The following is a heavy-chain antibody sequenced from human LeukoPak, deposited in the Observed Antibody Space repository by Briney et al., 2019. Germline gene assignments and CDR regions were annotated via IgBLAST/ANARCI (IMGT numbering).Heavy chain of an antibody. Sequence: SETLSLTCAVYGGSFSGYYWSWIRQPAGKGLEWIGRIYTSGSTNYNPSLKSRVTMSVDTSKNQFSLKLSSVTAADTAVYYCARGPPGYSGYDLLYYFDYWGQGTLVTVSS. D-gene: IGHD5-12*01. CDR1: GGSFSGYY. CDR2: IYTSGST. V-gene: IGHV4-59*10. CDR3: ARGPPGYSGYDLLYYFDY. J-gene: IGHJ4*02.